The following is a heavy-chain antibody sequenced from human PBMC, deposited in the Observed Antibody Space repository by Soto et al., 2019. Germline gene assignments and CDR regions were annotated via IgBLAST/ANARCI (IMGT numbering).Heavy chain of an antibody. CDR2: IWYDGSNI. D-gene: IGHD6-19*01. CDR1: GFTFSRYG. Sequence: GGSLRLSCAASGFTFSRYGMHWVRQAPGRGLEWVAVIWYDGSNIYYADSVKGRFTISRDNSKDTLDLQMNSLRAEDAAVYYCARDREQWLVGYYFDYWGQGTLVTVSS. V-gene: IGHV3-33*01. CDR3: ARDREQWLVGYYFDY. J-gene: IGHJ4*02.